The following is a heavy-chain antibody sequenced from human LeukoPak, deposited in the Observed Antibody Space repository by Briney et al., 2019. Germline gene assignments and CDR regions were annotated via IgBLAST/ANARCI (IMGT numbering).Heavy chain of an antibody. Sequence: GGSLRLSCAASGFTFSSYGMHWVRQAPGKGLEWVAVISYDGSNKYYADSVKGRFTISRDNSKNTLYLQMNSLRAEDTAVYYCAKDSPPFITMVRGVGMDVWGQGTTVTVSS. V-gene: IGHV3-30*18. D-gene: IGHD3-10*01. CDR3: AKDSPPFITMVRGVGMDV. J-gene: IGHJ6*02. CDR1: GFTFSSYG. CDR2: ISYDGSNK.